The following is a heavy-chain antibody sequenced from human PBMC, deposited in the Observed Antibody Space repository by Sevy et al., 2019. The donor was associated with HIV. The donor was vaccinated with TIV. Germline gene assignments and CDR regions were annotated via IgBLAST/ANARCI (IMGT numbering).Heavy chain of an antibody. V-gene: IGHV3-7*01. D-gene: IGHD5-12*01. CDR1: GFTFSRYW. CDR3: ARERDDSSGFGMDV. CDR2: IKQDGSEK. Sequence: GGSLRLSCAASGFTFSRYWMSWVRQAPGKGLEWVANIKQDGSEKYYVDSVKGRFTISRDNAKKSLFLQMKSLRAEDTAVYYCARERDDSSGFGMDVWGQGTTVTVSS. J-gene: IGHJ6*02.